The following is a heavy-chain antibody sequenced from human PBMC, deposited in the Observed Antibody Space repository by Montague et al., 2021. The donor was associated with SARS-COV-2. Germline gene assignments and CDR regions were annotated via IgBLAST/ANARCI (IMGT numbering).Heavy chain of an antibody. CDR2: IYIIGPT. D-gene: IGHD4-17*01. V-gene: IGHV4-39*01. CDR3: ARHRNYGDHSLDNWFHP. J-gene: IGHJ5*02. CDR1: GDSTSCPNCY. Sequence: SETLSLTCTVSGDSTSCPNCYWGWIPQAPGKGLNWIGTIYIIGPTYYNPSLKSRLTISIDTSKNQFSLKLTSVTAADTAVYYCARHRNYGDHSLDNWFHPWGQGTLVTVSS.